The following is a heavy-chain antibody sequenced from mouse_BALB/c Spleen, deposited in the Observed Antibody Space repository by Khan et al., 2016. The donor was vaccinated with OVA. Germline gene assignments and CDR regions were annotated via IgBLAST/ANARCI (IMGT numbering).Heavy chain of an antibody. Sequence: QVQLQQSGAELARPGASVKMSCKASGYTFTSYTIHWIKLRPGQGLEWIGYINPNNGYTNYNQKFQDKATLTADKSSTTAYMQLSSLTSDDSAVYNSVRDGAYYRNDGWFAYWGQGTLVTVSA. CDR2: INPNNGYT. D-gene: IGHD2-14*01. V-gene: IGHV1-4*01. J-gene: IGHJ3*01. CDR3: VRDGAYYRNDGWFAY. CDR1: GYTFTSYT.